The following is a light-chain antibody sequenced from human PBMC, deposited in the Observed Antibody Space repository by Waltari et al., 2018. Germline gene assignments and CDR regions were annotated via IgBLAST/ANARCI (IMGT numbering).Light chain of an antibody. Sequence: EIVLTQSPGTLSLSPGERATLSCRASQSVGTSLAWYQQKRSQAPRLLIYGTFSRATGIPDRFSGSGSGTDFSLTISRLEPEDYAVYYCQHYVRLPATFGQGTKVEIK. CDR1: QSVGTS. J-gene: IGKJ1*01. CDR3: QHYVRLPAT. CDR2: GTF. V-gene: IGKV3-20*01.